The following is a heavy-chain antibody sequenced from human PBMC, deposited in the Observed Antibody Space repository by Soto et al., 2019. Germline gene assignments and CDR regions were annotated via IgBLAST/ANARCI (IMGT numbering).Heavy chain of an antibody. CDR1: GFKFEDYA. Sequence: EVRLVESGGGLVQPGRSLRLSCAASGFKFEDYALHWVRQAPGKGLEWVSGIDWKNNSILYADSVKGRFTISRDNAKNSLFLQMDGLLPEDTAIYYCAKDISRRRGTGRSAYYMDVWGRGTTVTVSS. J-gene: IGHJ6*03. CDR2: IDWKNNSI. CDR3: AKDISRRRGTGRSAYYMDV. V-gene: IGHV3-9*01.